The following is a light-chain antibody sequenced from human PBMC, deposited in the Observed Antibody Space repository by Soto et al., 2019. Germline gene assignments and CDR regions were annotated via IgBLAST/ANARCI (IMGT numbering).Light chain of an antibody. CDR1: SSDIGDYNY. CDR2: EVS. CDR3: SSYAGSNNLV. V-gene: IGLV2-8*01. J-gene: IGLJ3*02. Sequence: QSVLTQPPSASGSPGQSVTISCTGTSSDIGDYNYVSWYQQHPGKAPKLMIYEVSKRPSGVPARFSGSKSGNTASLTVSGLQAEDEADYYCSSYAGSNNLVFGGGTKVTVL.